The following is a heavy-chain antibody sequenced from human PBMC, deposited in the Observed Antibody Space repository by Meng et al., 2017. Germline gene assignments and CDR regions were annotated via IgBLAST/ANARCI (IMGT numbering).Heavy chain of an antibody. CDR1: GFSLSTSGVG. CDR2: ISWEYDK. V-gene: IGHV2-5*02. Sequence: QITLKEAGRTLVKPTQTFTLTCSFSGFSLSTSGVGVGWIRQPPGKALEWLALISWEYDKRYSPSLKSRLTITKDTSKNQVVLTMTNMDPVDTATYYCAHEVDINLDYWGQGTLVTVSS. J-gene: IGHJ4*02. D-gene: IGHD5-12*01. CDR3: AHEVDINLDY.